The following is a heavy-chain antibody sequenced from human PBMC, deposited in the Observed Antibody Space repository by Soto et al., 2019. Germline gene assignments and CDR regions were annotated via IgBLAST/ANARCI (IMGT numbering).Heavy chain of an antibody. V-gene: IGHV3-48*02. J-gene: IGHJ6*02. Sequence: HPGGSLRLSCAASGFTFSSYSMNWVRQAPGKGLEWVSYISSSSSTIYYADSVKGRFTISRDNAKNSLYLQMNSLRDEDTAVYYCARDMYCTNGVCSPLNYYGMDVWGQGTTVTVSS. CDR1: GFTFSSYS. D-gene: IGHD2-8*01. CDR3: ARDMYCTNGVCSPLNYYGMDV. CDR2: ISSSSSTI.